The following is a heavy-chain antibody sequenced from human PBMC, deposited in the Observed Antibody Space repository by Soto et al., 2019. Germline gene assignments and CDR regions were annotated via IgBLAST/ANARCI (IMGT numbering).Heavy chain of an antibody. Sequence: GGSLRLSCAASGFTFSSYAMSWVRQAPGKGLEWVSAISGSGGSTYYADSVKGRFTISRDNSKNTLYLQMNSLRAEDTAVYYCAKIPLPAARQLQGLFDYWGQGTLVTVSS. D-gene: IGHD6-13*01. CDR3: AKIPLPAARQLQGLFDY. CDR1: GFTFSSYA. CDR2: ISGSGGST. V-gene: IGHV3-23*01. J-gene: IGHJ4*02.